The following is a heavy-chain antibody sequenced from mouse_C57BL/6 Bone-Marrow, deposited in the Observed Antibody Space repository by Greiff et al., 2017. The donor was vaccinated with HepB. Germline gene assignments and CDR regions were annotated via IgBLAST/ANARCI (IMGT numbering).Heavy chain of an antibody. D-gene: IGHD1-1*01. CDR1: GYTFTSYW. CDR2: IDPSDSYT. V-gene: IGHV1-69*01. J-gene: IGHJ3*01. CDR3: ARGGVYYYGSSFAY. Sequence: VQLQQSGAELVMPGASVKLSCKASGYTFTSYWMHWVKQRPGQGLEWIGEIDPSDSYTNYNQKFKGKSTLTVDKSSSTAYMQLSSLTSEDSAVYYCARGGVYYYGSSFAYWGQGTLVTVSA.